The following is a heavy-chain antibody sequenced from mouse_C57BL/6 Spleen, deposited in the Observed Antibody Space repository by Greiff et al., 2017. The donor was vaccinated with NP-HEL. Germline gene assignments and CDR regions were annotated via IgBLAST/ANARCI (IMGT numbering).Heavy chain of an antibody. Sequence: VQLPQSGTELVKPGASVKLSCKASGYTFTSYWMHWVKQRPGQGLEWFGNINPSNGGTNYNEKVKSKATRTVDKSSSTAYMQLSSLTSEDSAVYYCARGAQAYYVDYWGQGTTLTVSS. CDR2: INPSNGGT. D-gene: IGHD3-2*02. CDR3: ARGAQAYYVDY. J-gene: IGHJ2*01. CDR1: GYTFTSYW. V-gene: IGHV1-53*01.